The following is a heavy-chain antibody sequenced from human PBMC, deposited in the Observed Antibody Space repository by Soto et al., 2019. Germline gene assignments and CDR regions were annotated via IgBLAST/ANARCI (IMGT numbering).Heavy chain of an antibody. CDR2: IYPTGST. CDR1: GGSVRTVGHY. V-gene: IGHV4-31*01. CDR3: ARPSSVVTAGYGMGV. D-gene: IGHD2-15*01. Sequence: SEILSLTCSVSGGSVRTVGHYWTWIRPPPGKGLEWIGSIYPTGSTYYSKSLRSPLTMSVDTSKSQFSLRLGSVTAADTDVYSCARPSSVVTAGYGMGVSGQGSTVIVSS. J-gene: IGHJ6*01.